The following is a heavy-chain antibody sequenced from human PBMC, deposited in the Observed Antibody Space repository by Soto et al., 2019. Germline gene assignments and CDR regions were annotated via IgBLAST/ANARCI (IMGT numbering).Heavy chain of an antibody. J-gene: IGHJ6*02. CDR3: ARDKTGTTLNYYFGMDV. V-gene: IGHV4-59*01. Sequence: SETLSLTCTVSGGSISSYFWSWVRQPPGKGLEWIGYTHYSGSTNYNPSLKSRVTISVDTSKNQFSLNLSSATSADTAVYFCARDKTGTTLNYYFGMDVWGQGTTVTVSS. D-gene: IGHD1-7*01. CDR2: THYSGST. CDR1: GGSISSYF.